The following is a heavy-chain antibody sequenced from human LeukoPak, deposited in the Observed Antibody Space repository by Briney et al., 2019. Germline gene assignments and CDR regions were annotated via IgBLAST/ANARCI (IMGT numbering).Heavy chain of an antibody. Sequence: GGSLRLSCVASGFTFSIYAMSWVRQAPGKGLEWVSGISGSGGSTHYADSVQGRFTVSRDNSKNTLYLQMINLRAEDTAVYYCAKRPGYSSSWFYFDYSGQGTLVTVSS. CDR3: AKRPGYSSSWFYFDY. CDR2: ISGSGGST. CDR1: GFTFSIYA. V-gene: IGHV3-23*01. J-gene: IGHJ4*02. D-gene: IGHD6-13*01.